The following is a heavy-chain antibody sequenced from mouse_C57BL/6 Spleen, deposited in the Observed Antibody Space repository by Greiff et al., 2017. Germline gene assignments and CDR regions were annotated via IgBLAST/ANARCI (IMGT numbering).Heavy chain of an antibody. CDR1: GFSFTSYG. V-gene: IGHV2-6*03. D-gene: IGHD1-1*01. Sequence: VKLMESGPGLVAPSQRLSITCTVSGFSFTSYGVHWVRQPPGKGLEWLVVIWSDGSTTYNSALKSRLSISKDNSKSQVFLKMNSLQTDDTAMYYCARDYYGSNHWYFDVWGTGTTVTVSS. J-gene: IGHJ1*03. CDR2: IWSDGST. CDR3: ARDYYGSNHWYFDV.